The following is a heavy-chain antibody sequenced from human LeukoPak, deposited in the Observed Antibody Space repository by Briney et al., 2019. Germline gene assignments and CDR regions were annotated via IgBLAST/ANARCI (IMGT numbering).Heavy chain of an antibody. V-gene: IGHV3-7*01. CDR3: ARDFAAAVG. CDR1: GFTFSSYG. CDR2: IKQDGSEA. D-gene: IGHD6-13*01. Sequence: GGSLRLSCAASGFTFSSYGMHWVRQAPGKGLEWVANIKQDGSEAYYMDSVRGRFIVSRDNAKNSVFLQMNSLRAEDTAVYYCARDFAAAVGWGQGTLVTVSS. J-gene: IGHJ4*02.